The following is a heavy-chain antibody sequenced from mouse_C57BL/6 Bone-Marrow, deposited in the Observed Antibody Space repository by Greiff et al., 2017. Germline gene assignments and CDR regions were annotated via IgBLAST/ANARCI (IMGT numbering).Heavy chain of an antibody. CDR2: INPGSGGT. D-gene: IGHD1-1*01. CDR3: ALYGL. CDR1: GYAFTNYL. J-gene: IGHJ1*03. V-gene: IGHV1-54*01. Sequence: LVESGAELVRPGTSVKVSCKASGYAFTNYLIEWVKQRPGQGLEWIGVINPGSGGTNYNEKFKGKATLTADKTSSTAYMQLSSLTSEDSAVXFCALYGLWGTGTTVTVSS.